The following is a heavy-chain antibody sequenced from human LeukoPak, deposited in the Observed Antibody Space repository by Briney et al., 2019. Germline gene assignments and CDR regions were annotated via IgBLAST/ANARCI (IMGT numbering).Heavy chain of an antibody. CDR3: AKVEGGVATIGYYFDY. D-gene: IGHD5-12*01. J-gene: IGHJ4*02. V-gene: IGHV3-9*01. Sequence: RSGGSLRLSCAASGFTFDDYAMHWVRQAPGKGLEWVSGISWNSGSIGYADSVKGRFTISRDNAKNSLYLQMNSLRAEDTALCYCAKVEGGVATIGYYFDYWGQGTLVTVSS. CDR2: ISWNSGSI. CDR1: GFTFDDYA.